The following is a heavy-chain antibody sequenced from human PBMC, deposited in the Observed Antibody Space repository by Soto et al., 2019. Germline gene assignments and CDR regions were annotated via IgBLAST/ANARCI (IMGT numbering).Heavy chain of an antibody. CDR2: IYYSGST. Sequence: XATLSLTCTVSGGSISSYYWSWIRQPPGKGLEWIGYIYYSGSTNYNPSLKSRVTISVDTSKNQFSLKLSSVTAADTAVYYCARGGGNFDYWGQGTLVTVSS. J-gene: IGHJ4*02. CDR3: ARGGGNFDY. D-gene: IGHD3-10*01. CDR1: GGSISSYY. V-gene: IGHV4-59*01.